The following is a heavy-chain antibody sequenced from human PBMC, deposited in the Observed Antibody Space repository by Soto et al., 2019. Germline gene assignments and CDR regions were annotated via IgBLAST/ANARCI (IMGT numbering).Heavy chain of an antibody. CDR2: ISTSGSST. CDR1: GFSFSDYY. D-gene: IGHD1-26*01. Sequence: LRLSCADSGFSFSDYYMSWIRQAPGKGLEWVSLISTSGSSTDYADSVKGRFNISRDNAKNSLSLQMNSLRAEDTAVYYCANLAKNYYHYMDVWGKGTTVTVSS. CDR3: ANLAKNYYHYMDV. V-gene: IGHV3-11*01. J-gene: IGHJ6*03.